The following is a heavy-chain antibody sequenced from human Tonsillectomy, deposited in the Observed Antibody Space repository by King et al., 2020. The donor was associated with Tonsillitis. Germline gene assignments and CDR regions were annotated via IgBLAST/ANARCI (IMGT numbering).Heavy chain of an antibody. CDR2: LSFDGGDK. CDR1: GFIFSDYA. D-gene: IGHD3-9*01. J-gene: IGHJ6*02. CDR3: ANDRILRDFAGGVYDFDV. V-gene: IGHV3-30-3*02. Sequence: VQLVESGGGVVQPGRSLRLSCVTSGFIFSDYAMHWVRQAPGKGLEWVAVLSFDGGDKNYGDSVKGRFTISRDNSKKMLHLQMDSLRNDDTAMYYCANDRILRDFAGGVYDFDVWGRGTTVTVSS.